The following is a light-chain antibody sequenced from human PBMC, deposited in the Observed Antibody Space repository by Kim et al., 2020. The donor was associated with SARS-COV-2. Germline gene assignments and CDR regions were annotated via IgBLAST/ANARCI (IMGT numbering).Light chain of an antibody. CDR1: TGAVTSSHY. Sequence: QAVVTQEPSLTVSPGGTVTLTCGSSTGAVTSSHYPYWFQQKPGQAPRTLIYHINIKHSWTPARFSGSLLGGKAALTLSGAQPEDEADYYCFLSYYGANWVFGGGTQLTVL. CDR3: FLSYYGANWV. V-gene: IGLV7-46*01. J-gene: IGLJ3*02. CDR2: HIN.